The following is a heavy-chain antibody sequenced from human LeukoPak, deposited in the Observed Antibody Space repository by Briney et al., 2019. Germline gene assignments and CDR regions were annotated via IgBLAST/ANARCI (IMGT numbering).Heavy chain of an antibody. D-gene: IGHD2-2*01. CDR3: ARDIGVVPAAPTDYYYMDV. Sequence: ASVKVSCKASGYTFTSYGISWVRQAPGQGLEWMGWISAYNGNTNYAQKLQGRVTMTTDTSTSTAYMELRSLRPDDTAVYYCARDIGVVPAAPTDYYYMDVWGKGTTVTVSS. CDR2: ISAYNGNT. CDR1: GYTFTSYG. J-gene: IGHJ6*03. V-gene: IGHV1-18*01.